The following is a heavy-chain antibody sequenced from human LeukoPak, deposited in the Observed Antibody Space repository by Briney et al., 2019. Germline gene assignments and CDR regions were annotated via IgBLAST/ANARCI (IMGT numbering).Heavy chain of an antibody. Sequence: SETLSLTCTVSGGSISSYYWSWIRQPPGKGLEWIGEINHSGSTNYNPSLKSRVTISVDTSKNQFSLKLSSVTAADTAVYYCATRGGETVTTEDYWGQGTLVTVSS. J-gene: IGHJ4*02. D-gene: IGHD4-11*01. CDR2: INHSGST. CDR1: GGSISSYY. V-gene: IGHV4-34*01. CDR3: ATRGGETVTTEDY.